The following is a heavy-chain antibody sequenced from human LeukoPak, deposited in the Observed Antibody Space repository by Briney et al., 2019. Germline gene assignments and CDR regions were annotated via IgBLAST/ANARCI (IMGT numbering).Heavy chain of an antibody. CDR3: ARSGWGSRPRLVRALGY. CDR1: GGSFSGYY. J-gene: IGHJ4*02. CDR2: INHSGST. Sequence: PSETLSLTCTVYGGSFSGYYWSWIRQPPGKGLEWIGEINHSGSTNYNPSLKSRVTISVDTSKNQFSLKLSSVTAADTAVYYCARSGWGSRPRLVRALGYWGQGTLSPSPQ. V-gene: IGHV4-34*01. D-gene: IGHD3-16*01.